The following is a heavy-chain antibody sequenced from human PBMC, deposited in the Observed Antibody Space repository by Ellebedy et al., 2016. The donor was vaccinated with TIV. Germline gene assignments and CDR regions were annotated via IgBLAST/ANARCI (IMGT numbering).Heavy chain of an antibody. Sequence: ASVQVSCXTSGYTFTNYDISWVRQATGQGLDWLGWMNPKSGHTGYAQKFLGSLTLTRNTSVNTAYMELSSLKFEDTAVYYCARRRCCSSTTGKVKTIFGMMTPSPIDTWGRGTLVTVSS. J-gene: IGHJ5*02. CDR1: GYTFTNYD. D-gene: IGHD2-2*01. V-gene: IGHV1-8*01. CDR3: ARRRCCSSTTGKVKTIFGMMTPSPIDT. CDR2: MNPKSGHT.